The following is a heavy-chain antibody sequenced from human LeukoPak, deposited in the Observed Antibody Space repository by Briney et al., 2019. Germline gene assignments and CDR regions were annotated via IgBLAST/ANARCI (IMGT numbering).Heavy chain of an antibody. D-gene: IGHD3-22*01. CDR3: ARQAYDTGYDAFDI. CDR2: VYSSGST. V-gene: IGHV4-4*07. Sequence: PSETLSLTCTVSGGSISSYYWSWIRQPAGKGLEWIGRVYSSGSTNYNPSLKTRVTMSVDTSQNHVSLKLSSVTAADTAVYYCARQAYDTGYDAFDIWGQGTMVTVSS. CDR1: GGSISSYY. J-gene: IGHJ3*02.